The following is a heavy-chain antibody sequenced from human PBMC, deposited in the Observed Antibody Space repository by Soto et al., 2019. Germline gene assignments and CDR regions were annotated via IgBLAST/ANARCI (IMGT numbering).Heavy chain of an antibody. CDR1: GFTFSSYA. Sequence: EVQLLESGGGLVQPGGSLRLSCAASGFTFSSYAMSWVSRAPGKGLEWVSAISGSGGSTYYADSVKGRFTISRDNSKNTLYLQMNSLRAEDTAVYYCAKGRAAVAGKYYFDYWGQGTLVTVSS. D-gene: IGHD6-19*01. V-gene: IGHV3-23*01. CDR3: AKGRAAVAGKYYFDY. CDR2: ISGSGGST. J-gene: IGHJ4*02.